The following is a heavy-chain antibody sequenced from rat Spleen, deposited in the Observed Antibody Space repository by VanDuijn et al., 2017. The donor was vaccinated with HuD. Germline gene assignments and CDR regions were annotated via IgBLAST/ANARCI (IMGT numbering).Heavy chain of an antibody. J-gene: IGHJ1*01. CDR1: GFSLSNYD. D-gene: IGHD1-7*01. CDR3: ARRMGSRHWYFDF. Sequence: QEQLKESGPGLVQPSETLSLTCTVSGFSLSNYDISWVRQVPGKGLEWIGVMWGGGFTDYNSPLKSRLSITRDTSKSQIFLKMISLHTEDTAMYFCARRMGSRHWYFDFWGPGTMVAVSS. V-gene: IGHV2S12*01. CDR2: MWGGGFT.